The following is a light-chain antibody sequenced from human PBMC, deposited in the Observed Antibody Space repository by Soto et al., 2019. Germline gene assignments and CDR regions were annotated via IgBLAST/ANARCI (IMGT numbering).Light chain of an antibody. J-gene: IGKJ5*01. V-gene: IGKV1-39*01. CDR3: QQSSSTPPVT. CDR1: QSISSY. Sequence: DIQMTQSPSSLAASVGGRGTITCRASQSISSYLNWYQQKPGKAHKLLIYAAYSLQSGVPSRFSGSGSGTDFTLTISSLKPEDFATYYCQQSSSTPPVTFGNGHRLEIK. CDR2: AAY.